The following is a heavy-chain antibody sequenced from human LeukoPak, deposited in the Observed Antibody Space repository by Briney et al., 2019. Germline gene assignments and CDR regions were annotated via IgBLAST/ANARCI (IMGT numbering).Heavy chain of an antibody. Sequence: PGGSLRLSCAASGFTFSSYAMSWVRQAPGKGLEWVSAISGSGGSTYYADSMKGRFTISRDNSKNTLYLQMNSLRAEDTAVYYCAKATPTVTATPKRNFDYWGQGTLVTVSS. CDR2: ISGSGGST. CDR3: AKATPTVTATPKRNFDY. CDR1: GFTFSSYA. D-gene: IGHD2-21*02. V-gene: IGHV3-23*01. J-gene: IGHJ4*02.